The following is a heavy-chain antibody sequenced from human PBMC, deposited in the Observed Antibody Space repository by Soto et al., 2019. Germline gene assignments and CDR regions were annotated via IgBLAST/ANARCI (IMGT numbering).Heavy chain of an antibody. D-gene: IGHD2-8*02. CDR3: ARSYCADSVSCNWFDP. CDR2: IIYSGRS. J-gene: IGHJ5*02. Sequence: QVQLQESGPGLVKSSETLSLTCSVSGDSSSTYYWGWIRQPPGKGLEWIGYIIYSGRSNHNPSLKSPLGISADASKTQVSLKLTSVTAADTAVSYCARSYCADSVSCNWFDPWGQVTLVVVSS. V-gene: IGHV4-59*01. CDR1: GDSSSTYY.